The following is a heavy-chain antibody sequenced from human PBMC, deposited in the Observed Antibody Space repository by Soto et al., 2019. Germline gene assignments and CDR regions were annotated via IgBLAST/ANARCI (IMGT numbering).Heavy chain of an antibody. CDR1: GFTIADYA. CDR2: ISWNSGSM. V-gene: IGHV3-9*01. Sequence: GGSLRLSCAASGFTIADYAMHWVRQAPGKGLEWVSGISWNSGSMGYADSVKGRFTISRDNAKNSLYLQMNSLRAEDTAVYYCARGRCSSTSCYWYYYYYMDVWGKGTTVTVSS. CDR3: ARGRCSSTSCYWYYYYYMDV. J-gene: IGHJ6*03. D-gene: IGHD2-2*01.